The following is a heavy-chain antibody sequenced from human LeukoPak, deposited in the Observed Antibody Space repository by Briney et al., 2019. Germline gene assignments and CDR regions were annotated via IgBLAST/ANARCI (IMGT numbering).Heavy chain of an antibody. CDR3: ARRGWFGELFPANY. J-gene: IGHJ4*02. Sequence: GGSLRLSCAASGFTFSNAWMSWARQAPGKGLEWVANIKQDGTEKYYVDSVGGRFTISRDNAKNSLYLQMNSLRAEDTAVYYCARRGWFGELFPANYWGQGTLVTVSS. V-gene: IGHV3-7*01. CDR2: IKQDGTEK. CDR1: GFTFSNAW. D-gene: IGHD3-10*01.